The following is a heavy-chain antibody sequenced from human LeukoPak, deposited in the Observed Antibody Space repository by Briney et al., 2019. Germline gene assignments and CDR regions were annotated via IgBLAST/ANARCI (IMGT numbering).Heavy chain of an antibody. J-gene: IGHJ4*02. CDR1: GYTFTGYY. CDR3: ARDQGENWSLALDY. CDR2: INPNSGGT. V-gene: IGHV1-2*02. D-gene: IGHD1-1*01. Sequence: GASVKVSCKASGYTFTGYYMHWVRQAPGQGLEWMGWINPNSGGTNYAQKFQGRVTMTRDTSISTAYMELSRLRSDDTAVYYCARDQGENWSLALDYWGQGTLVTVSS.